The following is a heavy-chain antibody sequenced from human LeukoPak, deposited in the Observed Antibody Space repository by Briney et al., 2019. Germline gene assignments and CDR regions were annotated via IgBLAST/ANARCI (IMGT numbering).Heavy chain of an antibody. CDR1: GGTFSSYA. CDR3: ARDQLKDRYYYDSSGYYP. V-gene: IGHV1-69*13. J-gene: IGHJ5*02. Sequence: SVKVSCKASGGTFSSYAISWVRQAPGQGLEWMGGIIPIFGTANYAQKFQGRVTITADESTSTAYMELSSLRSEDTAVYYCARDQLKDRYYYDSSGYYPWAQGTLVTVSS. D-gene: IGHD3-22*01. CDR2: IIPIFGTA.